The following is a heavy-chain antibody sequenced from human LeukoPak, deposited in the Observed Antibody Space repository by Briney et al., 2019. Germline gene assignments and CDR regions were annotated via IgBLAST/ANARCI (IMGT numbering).Heavy chain of an antibody. V-gene: IGHV4-59*03. CDR3: AVGPTAISINY. CDR1: GGSISTYY. J-gene: IGHJ4*02. CDR2: IYSSGST. D-gene: IGHD2-2*02. Sequence: PSETLSLTCTVSGGSISTYYWSWIRQPPGKGMEWIAYIYSSGSTNYNPSLKSRVTMSLDTSKNQFSLKLSSVTAADTAVYYCAVGPTAISINYWGQGTLVTVSS.